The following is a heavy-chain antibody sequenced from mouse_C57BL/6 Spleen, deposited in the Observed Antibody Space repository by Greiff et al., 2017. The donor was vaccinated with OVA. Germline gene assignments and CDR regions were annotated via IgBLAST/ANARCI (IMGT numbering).Heavy chain of an antibody. Sequence: QVHVKQPGAELVKPGASVKVSCKASGYTFTSYWMHWVKQRPGQGLEWIGRIHPSDSDTNYNQKFKGKATLTVDKSSSTAYMQLSSRTSEYSAVYYCAIRDYYGSSSRFAYWGQGTLVTVSA. V-gene: IGHV1-74*01. D-gene: IGHD1-1*01. CDR1: GYTFTSYW. CDR3: AIRDYYGSSSRFAY. J-gene: IGHJ3*01. CDR2: IHPSDSDT.